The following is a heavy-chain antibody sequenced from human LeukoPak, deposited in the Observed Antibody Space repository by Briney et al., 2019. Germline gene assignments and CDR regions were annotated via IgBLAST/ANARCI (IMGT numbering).Heavy chain of an antibody. CDR2: MNPNSGNT. D-gene: IGHD3-22*01. CDR3: ARGLSHYYDSSGSNDY. Sequence: ASVKVSCKASGYTFTSYDINWVRQATGQGLEWMGWMNPNSGNTGYAQKFQGRVTITRNTSISTAYMELSSLRSEDTAVYCCARGLSHYYDSSGSNDYWGQGTLVTVSS. J-gene: IGHJ4*02. V-gene: IGHV1-8*01. CDR1: GYTFTSYD.